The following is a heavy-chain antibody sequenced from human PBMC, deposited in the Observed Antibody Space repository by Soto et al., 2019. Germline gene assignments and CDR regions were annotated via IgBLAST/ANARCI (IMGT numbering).Heavy chain of an antibody. D-gene: IGHD6-19*01. CDR3: ARDLLTVAGPNYYYYGMDV. CDR1: GYTFTSYG. V-gene: IGHV1-3*01. J-gene: IGHJ6*02. Sequence: ASVKVSCKASGYTFTSYGISWVRQAPGQRLEWMGWINAGNGNTKYSQKFQGRVTITRDTSASTAYMELSSLRSEDTAVYYCARDLLTVAGPNYYYYGMDVWGQGTTVTVSS. CDR2: INAGNGNT.